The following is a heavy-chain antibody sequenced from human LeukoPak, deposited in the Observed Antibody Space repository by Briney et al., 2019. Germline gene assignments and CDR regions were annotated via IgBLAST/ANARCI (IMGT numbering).Heavy chain of an antibody. D-gene: IGHD1-14*01. J-gene: IGHJ4*02. Sequence: GGSLRLSCAASGFTFSSHAMSWVRQAPEKGLEWVSSITNDNYGTFYADSVKGRFTISRDNAKNTLFLQMNSLRAEDTAVYYCARGASNRFDYWGQGTLVTVSS. CDR3: ARGASNRFDY. CDR2: ITNDNYGT. CDR1: GFTFSSHA. V-gene: IGHV3-23*01.